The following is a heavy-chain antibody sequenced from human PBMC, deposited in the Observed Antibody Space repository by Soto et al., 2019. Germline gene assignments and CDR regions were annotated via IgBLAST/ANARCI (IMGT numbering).Heavy chain of an antibody. CDR1: GGTFNTDG. Sequence: QVQLVQSGADVKKSGSSVKVSCKASGGTFNTDGFNWVRQAPGQGLEWMGGTIPMFGTPNYAQKFQARVTIVADEFTRTVYMELSSLQSEDTAVYYCVRFYGSGSYSLVDNWGQGTLVTVSS. D-gene: IGHD3-10*01. J-gene: IGHJ4*02. CDR2: TIPMFGTP. CDR3: VRFYGSGSYSLVDN. V-gene: IGHV1-69*01.